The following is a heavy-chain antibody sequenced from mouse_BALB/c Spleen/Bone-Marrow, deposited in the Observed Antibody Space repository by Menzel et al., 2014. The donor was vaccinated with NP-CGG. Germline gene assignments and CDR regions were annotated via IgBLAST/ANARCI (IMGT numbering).Heavy chain of an antibody. V-gene: IGHV1S137*01. D-gene: IGHD1-1*01. CDR3: ARGLSYYYGTSYYFDY. CDR2: ISSSYGDA. Sequence: VQLQQSGAELVRPGVSVKTSCKGSGYTFTGYAMHWVKQSHAKSLEWIGIISSSYGDATYNQKFKGKATMTVDKSSNTAYMELARLTSEDSAIYYCARGLSYYYGTSYYFDYWGQGTTLTVSS. J-gene: IGHJ2*01. CDR1: GYTFTGYA.